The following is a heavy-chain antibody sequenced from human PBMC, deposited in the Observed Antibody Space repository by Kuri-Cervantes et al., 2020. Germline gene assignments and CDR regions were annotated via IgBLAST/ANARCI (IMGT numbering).Heavy chain of an antibody. CDR3: ARSRIVVVPAATRDAFDI. J-gene: IGHJ3*02. D-gene: IGHD2-2*01. CDR2: ISYDGSNK. Sequence: GGSLRLSCAASGFTFSSYGMHWVRQAPGKGLEWVAVISYDGSNKYYADSVKGRFTISRDNSKNTLYLQMNSLRAEDTAVYYCARSRIVVVPAATRDAFDIWGQGTMVTVSS. CDR1: GFTFSSYG. V-gene: IGHV3-30*06.